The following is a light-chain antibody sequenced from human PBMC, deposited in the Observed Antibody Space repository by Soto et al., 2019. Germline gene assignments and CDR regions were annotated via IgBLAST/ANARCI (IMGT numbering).Light chain of an antibody. CDR2: GAS. V-gene: IGKV1-27*01. CDR1: QGISNY. Sequence: DIQMTQSPSSLSASVGDTITITCRASQGISNYFAWYQQKPGKVPKLLIYGASILQSGVPSRFSGRGSGTDVTLTIISLQPEDVATYYCQEYNRAPYYTFGPGTKVEIK. CDR3: QEYNRAPYYT. J-gene: IGKJ3*01.